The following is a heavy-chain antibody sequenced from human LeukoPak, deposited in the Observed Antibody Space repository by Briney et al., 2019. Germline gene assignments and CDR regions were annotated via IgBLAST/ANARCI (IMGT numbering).Heavy chain of an antibody. D-gene: IGHD2-2*03. J-gene: IGHJ6*03. V-gene: IGHV3-21*01. CDR2: ISSSSSYI. CDR3: ARDGSYYYYYMDV. Sequence: GGSLRLFCAVSGFTFSSYSMNGAPQAPGKALEGVSSISSSSSYIYYEYSVKGRFTISRDNAKNSLYLQMNSLRAEDTAVYYCARDGSYYYYYMDVWGKGTTVTISS. CDR1: GFTFSSYS.